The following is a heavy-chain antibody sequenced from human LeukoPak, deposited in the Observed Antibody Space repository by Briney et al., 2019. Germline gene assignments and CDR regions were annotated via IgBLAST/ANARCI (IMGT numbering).Heavy chain of an antibody. V-gene: IGHV3-48*01. J-gene: IGHJ4*02. D-gene: IGHD4-17*01. CDR3: AREGYGDYLVPIDY. CDR1: GFTLSTYW. CDR2: ISTSSSTI. Sequence: GGSLRLSCAASGFTLSTYWMSWVRQAPGKGLEWVSYISTSSSTIYYADSVKGRFTISRDNAKNSLYLQMNSLRAEDTAVYYCAREGYGDYLVPIDYWGQGTLVTVSS.